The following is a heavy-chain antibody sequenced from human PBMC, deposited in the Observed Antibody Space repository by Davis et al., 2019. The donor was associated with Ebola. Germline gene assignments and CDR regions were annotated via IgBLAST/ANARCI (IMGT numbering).Heavy chain of an antibody. CDR3: ATGHYSGPWG. Sequence: GESLKISCAASGFTFSSYDMSWVRQAPGKGLEWVSLIHASGCGGATYYADSVRGRFTISRDNSKNTLYLQMNSLRVEDTAVYYCATGHYSGPWGWGQGILVTVSS. V-gene: IGHV3-23*01. CDR2: IHASGCGGAT. D-gene: IGHD4-11*01. J-gene: IGHJ4*02. CDR1: GFTFSSYD.